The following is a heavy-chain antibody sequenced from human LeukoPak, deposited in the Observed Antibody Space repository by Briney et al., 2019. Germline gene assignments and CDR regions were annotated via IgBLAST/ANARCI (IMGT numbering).Heavy chain of an antibody. CDR1: GGSFSGYY. J-gene: IGHJ4*02. V-gene: IGHV4-34*01. Sequence: SETLSLTCAVYGGSFSGYYWSWIRQPPGKGLEWIGEINHSGSTNYNPSLKSRVTISVDTSKNQFSPKLSSVTAADTAVYYCARVGYRDGPSGVGYWGQGTLVTVSS. CDR3: ARVGYRDGPSGVGY. D-gene: IGHD5-24*01. CDR2: INHSGST.